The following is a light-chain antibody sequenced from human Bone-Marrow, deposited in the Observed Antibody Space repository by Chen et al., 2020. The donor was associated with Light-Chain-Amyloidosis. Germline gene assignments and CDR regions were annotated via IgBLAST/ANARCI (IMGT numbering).Light chain of an antibody. CDR3: QSYQGSSQGV. V-gene: IGLV6-57*01. CDR1: SGSIATNY. Sequence: NFMLTQPHPVSVSPVKTVINSRLRRSGSIATNYVQWYLQRPGSSPTAVINEDEQRPSGVPDRFSGSIDRSSNSASLTSSGLKTEDEADYYCQSYQGSSQGVFGGGTKLTVL. J-gene: IGLJ3*02. CDR2: EDE.